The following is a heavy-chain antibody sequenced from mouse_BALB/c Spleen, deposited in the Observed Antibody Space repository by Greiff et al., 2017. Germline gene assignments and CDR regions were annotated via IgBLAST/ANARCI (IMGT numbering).Heavy chain of an antibody. Sequence: EVQLQQSGAELVRPGALVKLSCKASGFNIKDYYMHWVKQRPEQGLEWIGWIDPENGNTIYDPKFQGKASITADTSSNTAYLQLSSLTSEDTAVYYCLSYRYDGYAMDYWGQGTSVTVSS. V-gene: IGHV14-1*02. J-gene: IGHJ4*01. CDR3: LSYRYDGYAMDY. D-gene: IGHD2-14*01. CDR1: GFNIKDYY. CDR2: IDPENGNT.